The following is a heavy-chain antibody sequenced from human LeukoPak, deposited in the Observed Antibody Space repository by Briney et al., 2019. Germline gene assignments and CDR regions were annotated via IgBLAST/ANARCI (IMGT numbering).Heavy chain of an antibody. CDR1: GFTFDDHG. Sequence: GGSLRLSCAASGFTFDDHGMSWVRQAPGKGLEWVSGIKWDGGRTGYADSVKGRFTISRDNAKNSVYLQMNSLRAEDTAVYYCANSGYSSGWYTYWGQGTLVTVSS. CDR3: ANSGYSSGWYTY. V-gene: IGHV3-20*04. D-gene: IGHD6-19*01. CDR2: IKWDGGRT. J-gene: IGHJ3*01.